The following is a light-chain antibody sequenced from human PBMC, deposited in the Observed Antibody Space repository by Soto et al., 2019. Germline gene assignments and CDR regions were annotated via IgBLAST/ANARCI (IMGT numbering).Light chain of an antibody. Sequence: QLVLTQPASVSGSPRQSITISCTGTASDVGSYDLVSWYQHHPGKVPKLIIYEDNKRPSGISDRFSGSKSGNTASLTISGLQAADEATYHCCSYAGTSTWVFGGGTKLTVL. V-gene: IGLV2-23*01. CDR3: CSYAGTSTWV. J-gene: IGLJ3*02. CDR1: ASDVGSYDL. CDR2: EDN.